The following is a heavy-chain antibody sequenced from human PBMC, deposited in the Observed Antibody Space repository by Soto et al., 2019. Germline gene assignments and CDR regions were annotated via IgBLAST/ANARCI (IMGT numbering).Heavy chain of an antibody. CDR1: YRFADYW. V-gene: IGHV5-51*01. D-gene: IGHD2-8*01. CDR3: ARRMEYCTNGVFYSFTRKAGIRYYDSGMEV. CDR2: IYHGESDT. J-gene: IGHJ6*02. Sequence: YRFADYWIGWVRKKNGKGLEWMGIIYHGESDTRYSSSFQGQVTISADKSISTAYLQWSSLKASDTAMYSCARRMEYCTNGVFYSFTRKAGIRYYDSGMEVWGQGSTATGSS.